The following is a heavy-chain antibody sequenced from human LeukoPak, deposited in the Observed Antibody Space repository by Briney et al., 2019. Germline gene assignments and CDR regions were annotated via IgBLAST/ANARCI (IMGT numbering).Heavy chain of an antibody. CDR1: GYTFTSYG. CDR2: ISAYNGNT. Sequence: ASVKVSCKASGYTFTSYGISWVRQAPGQGLEWMGWISAYNGNTNYAQKFQGRVTMTRDTSISTAYMELSRLRSDDTAVYYCARDRVPYNYYYYMDVWGKGTTVTVSS. D-gene: IGHD1-1*01. J-gene: IGHJ6*03. V-gene: IGHV1-18*01. CDR3: ARDRVPYNYYYYMDV.